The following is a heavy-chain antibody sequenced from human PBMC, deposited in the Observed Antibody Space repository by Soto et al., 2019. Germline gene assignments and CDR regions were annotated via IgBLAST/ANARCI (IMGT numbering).Heavy chain of an antibody. Sequence: SETLSLTCAVYGGSFSGYYWSWIRQPPGKGLEWIGEINHSGSTNYNPSLKSRVTISVDTSKNQFSLKLSSVTAADTAVYYCARVTLVVVGATSAYYYYGMDVWGQGTTVTVSS. CDR1: GGSFSGYY. V-gene: IGHV4-34*01. J-gene: IGHJ6*02. CDR3: ARVTLVVVGATSAYYYYGMDV. CDR2: INHSGST. D-gene: IGHD1-26*01.